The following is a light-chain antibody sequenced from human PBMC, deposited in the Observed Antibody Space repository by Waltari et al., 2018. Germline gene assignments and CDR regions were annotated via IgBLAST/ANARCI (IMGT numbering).Light chain of an antibody. CDR3: QAWDDRTVV. CDR2: EDK. V-gene: IGLV3-1*01. Sequence: SYELTQPPSVSVSPGQTASIPCSGIKFQTRYLCCYQHKSGQAPVLVMYEDKKRPSRIPERFSGSNSGNTATLTISGTQPIDEAEYYCQAWDDRTVVFGGGTKLTVL. J-gene: IGLJ2*01. CDR1: KFQTRY.